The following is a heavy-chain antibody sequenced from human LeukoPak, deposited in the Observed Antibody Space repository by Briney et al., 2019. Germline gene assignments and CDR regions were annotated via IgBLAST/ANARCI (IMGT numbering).Heavy chain of an antibody. V-gene: IGHV3-30*14. CDR3: ARDELLYDY. CDR2: ISYDGSNK. Sequence: QSGGSLRLSCAASGFTFSSYAMHWVRQAPGKGLEWVAVISYDGSNKYYADSVKGRFTISRDNSKNTLYLQMNSLRAEDTAVYYCARDELLYDYWGQGTLVTVSS. J-gene: IGHJ4*02. D-gene: IGHD3-10*01. CDR1: GFTFSSYA.